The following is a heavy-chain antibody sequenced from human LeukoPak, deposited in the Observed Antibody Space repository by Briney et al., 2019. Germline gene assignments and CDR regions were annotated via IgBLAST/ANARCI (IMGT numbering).Heavy chain of an antibody. Sequence: ASVKVSCKASGGTFSSYAISWVRQAPGQGLEWMGGIIPIFGTANYAQKFQGRVTITADKSTSTAYMELSSLRSEDTAVYYCARRDYYGSGSYYTGRWYAFDIWGQGTMVTVSS. CDR3: ARRDYYGSGSYYTGRWYAFDI. V-gene: IGHV1-69*06. J-gene: IGHJ3*02. D-gene: IGHD3-10*01. CDR2: IIPIFGTA. CDR1: GGTFSSYA.